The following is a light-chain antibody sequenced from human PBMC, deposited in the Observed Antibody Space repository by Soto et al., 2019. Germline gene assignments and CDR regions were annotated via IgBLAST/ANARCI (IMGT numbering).Light chain of an antibody. V-gene: IGKV1-5*01. CDR1: QSISSW. CDR3: QQYNSYSWT. J-gene: IGKJ1*01. Sequence: DIQMTQSHSTLSGSVGDRVTITCRASQSISSWLAWYQQKPGKAPKLLIYDASSLESGVPSRFSGSGSGTEFTLTISSLQPDDFATYYCQQYNSYSWTFGQGTKVDIK. CDR2: DAS.